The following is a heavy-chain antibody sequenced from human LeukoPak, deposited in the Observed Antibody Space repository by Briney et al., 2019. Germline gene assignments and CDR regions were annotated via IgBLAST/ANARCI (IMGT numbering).Heavy chain of an antibody. CDR3: AKVLGSTFGVDLHDY. D-gene: IGHD3-3*01. Sequence: PGGSLRLSCAASGFTFSSYGMHWVRQAPGKGLEWVAFIRYDGSNKYYADSVKGRITISRDNSKNTLYLQMNSLRAEDTAVYYCAKVLGSTFGVDLHDYWGQGTLVTVSS. V-gene: IGHV3-30*02. J-gene: IGHJ4*02. CDR1: GFTFSSYG. CDR2: IRYDGSNK.